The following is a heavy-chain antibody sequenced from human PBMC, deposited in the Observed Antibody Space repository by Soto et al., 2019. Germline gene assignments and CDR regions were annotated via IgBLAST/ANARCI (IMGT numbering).Heavy chain of an antibody. CDR3: ARDTSPYSSGWHNRHFDY. CDR2: ISYDGSSK. Sequence: QVQLVESGGGVVQPGRSLRLSCAASGFTFSSYAMHWVRQAPGKGLEWVAIISYDGSSKYYADSVKGRFTISRDNSKNTMYLQMNTLRAEDTAVYCCARDTSPYSSGWHNRHFDYWGQGPLVTVSS. CDR1: GFTFSSYA. V-gene: IGHV3-30-3*01. D-gene: IGHD6-19*01. J-gene: IGHJ4*02.